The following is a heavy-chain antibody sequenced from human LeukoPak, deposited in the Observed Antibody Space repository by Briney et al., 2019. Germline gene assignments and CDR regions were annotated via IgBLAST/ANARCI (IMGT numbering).Heavy chain of an antibody. J-gene: IGHJ3*02. V-gene: IGHV4-31*03. CDR1: GGSISSGGYY. Sequence: SETLSLTCIVSGGSISSGGYYWSWIRQHPGKGLEWIGYIYYSGSTYYNPSLKSRVTISVDTSKNQLSLKLSSVTAADTAVYYCARDFSAAFDIWGQGTMVTVSS. CDR2: IYYSGST. CDR3: ARDFSAAFDI.